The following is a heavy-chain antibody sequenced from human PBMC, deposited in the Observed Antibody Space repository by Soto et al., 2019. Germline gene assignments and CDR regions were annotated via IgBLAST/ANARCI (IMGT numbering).Heavy chain of an antibody. V-gene: IGHV4-39*01. J-gene: IGHJ4*02. CDR1: GGSISSSSYY. CDR3: ASIHYTYCGGDCYPPHLDY. Sequence: QLQLQESGPGLVKPSETLSLTCTVSGGSISSSSYYWGWIRQPPGKGLEWIGSIYYSGSTYYNPSLKSRVTISVDTSKNQFSLKLSSVTAADTAVYYCASIHYTYCGGDCYPPHLDYWGQGTLVTVSS. CDR2: IYYSGST. D-gene: IGHD2-21*02.